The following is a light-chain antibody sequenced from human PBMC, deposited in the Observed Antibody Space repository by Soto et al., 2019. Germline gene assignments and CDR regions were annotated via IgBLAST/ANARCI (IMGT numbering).Light chain of an antibody. J-gene: IGLJ1*01. CDR1: NSNIGGNT. CDR3: ATWDDSLNAAV. V-gene: IGLV1-44*01. CDR2: SND. Sequence: QSVLTQPPSASGTPEQRVTISCSGSNSNIGGNTVNWYQQLPGAAPKLLIYSNDQRPSGVPDRFSGSKFGTTASLAISGLQSEDEADYHCATWDDSLNAAVFGAGTKVTVL.